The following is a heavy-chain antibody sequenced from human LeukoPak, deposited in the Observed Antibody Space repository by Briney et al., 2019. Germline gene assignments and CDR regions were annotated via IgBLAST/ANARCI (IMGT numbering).Heavy chain of an antibody. J-gene: IGHJ4*02. CDR3: AKGGEDTVTMPDYYFDY. CDR1: EFTFSSYG. V-gene: IGHV3-30*02. CDR2: IRYDGSNK. Sequence: GGSLRLSCAASEFTFSSYGMHWVRQAPGKGLEWVAFIRYDGSNKYYADSVKGRFTISRDNSKNTLYLQMNSLRAEDTAVYYCAKGGEDTVTMPDYYFDYWGQGTLVTVSS. D-gene: IGHD4-11*01.